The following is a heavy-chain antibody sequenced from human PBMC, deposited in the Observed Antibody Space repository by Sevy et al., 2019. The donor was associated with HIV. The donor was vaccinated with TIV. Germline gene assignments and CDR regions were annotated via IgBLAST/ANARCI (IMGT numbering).Heavy chain of an antibody. CDR3: ARESYDFWTGTVDSDYGMDV. CDR1: GYSFSDSGYY. D-gene: IGHD3-3*01. V-gene: IGHV1-2*02. J-gene: IGHJ6*02. CDR2: INPKSGAT. Sequence: ASVKVSCKASGYSFSDSGYYVHWVRQAPGQGLEWMGWINPKSGATKHAQKFQGRVTMTRDTSVSTSNMELTRLTSDDTAVYYCARESYDFWTGTVDSDYGMDVWGQGTTVTVSS.